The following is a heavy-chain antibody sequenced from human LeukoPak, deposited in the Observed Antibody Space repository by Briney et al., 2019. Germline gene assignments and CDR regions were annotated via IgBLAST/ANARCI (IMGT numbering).Heavy chain of an antibody. D-gene: IGHD2-2*01. V-gene: IGHV3-15*04. CDR2: TVSEIDGGTT. J-gene: IGHJ6*02. CDR3: AKVGRYCSSTSCSRTYYYYGMDV. Sequence: GSLRLSCAASGFTFNYAWMSWVRQVPGKGLEWVGQTVSEIDGGTTDYAAPVKGRFTISRDNSKNTLYLQMNSLRAEDTAVYYCAKVGRYCSSTSCSRTYYYYGMDVWGQGTTVTVSS. CDR1: GFTFNYAW.